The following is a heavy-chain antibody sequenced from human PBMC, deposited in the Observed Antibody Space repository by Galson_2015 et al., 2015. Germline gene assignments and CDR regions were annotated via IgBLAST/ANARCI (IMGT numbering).Heavy chain of an antibody. V-gene: IGHV5-51*03. CDR1: GYTFSSYW. CDR2: IYPGDSDT. CDR3: ARPYCSGGTCYYYIDS. D-gene: IGHD2-15*01. J-gene: IGHJ4*02. Sequence: QSGAEVKKPGESQKISCKGSGYTFSSYWIVWVRQMPGKGLDYMGTIYPGDSDTRYSPSFQGQVTISADKSISTAYLQWSSLKASDTAMYYCARPYCSGGTCYYYIDSWGQGTLVTVSS.